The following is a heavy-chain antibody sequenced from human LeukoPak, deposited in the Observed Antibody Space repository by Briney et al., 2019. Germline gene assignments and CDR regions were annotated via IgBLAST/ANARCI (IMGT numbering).Heavy chain of an antibody. Sequence: GASVTVSCKASGYTFTSYGISWVRQAPGQGLEWMGWISAYNGNTNYAQKLQGRVTMTTDTSTSTAYMELRSLRSDDTAVYYCARDDGGWDYYDSSGYYDPFDYWGQGTLVTVSS. V-gene: IGHV1-18*01. D-gene: IGHD3-22*01. CDR2: ISAYNGNT. J-gene: IGHJ4*02. CDR3: ARDDGGWDYYDSSGYYDPFDY. CDR1: GYTFTSYG.